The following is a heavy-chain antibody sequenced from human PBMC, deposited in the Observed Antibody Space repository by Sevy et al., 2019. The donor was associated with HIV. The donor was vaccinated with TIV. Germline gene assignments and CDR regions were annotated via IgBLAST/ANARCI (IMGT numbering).Heavy chain of an antibody. CDR2: ISSSRTNI. J-gene: IGHJ4*02. CDR1: GFTFSSYN. D-gene: IGHD5-18*01. Sequence: GGSLRLSCAASGFTFSSYNMNWVRQAPGKGLEWVSSISSSRTNIYYADSVKGRFTISRDNAKKSLYLQMNSLRAEDTAVYYCARERGYSYGYEDYWGQGTLVTVSS. V-gene: IGHV3-21*01. CDR3: ARERGYSYGYEDY.